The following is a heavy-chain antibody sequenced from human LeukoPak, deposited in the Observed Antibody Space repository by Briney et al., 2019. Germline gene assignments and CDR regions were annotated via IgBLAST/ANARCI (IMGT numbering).Heavy chain of an antibody. CDR1: VYSFTSYW. CDR2: IYPHDSNT. V-gene: IGHV5-51*01. J-gene: IGHJ4*02. CDR3: ARSRGTYSSWLDY. Sequence: GESLKISCKCSVYSFTSYWIAWVRQMPGKGLEWMGIIYPHDSNTRYSPSFQGQVTISADKSISTAYLQWSSLKASDTAMYYCARSRGTYSSWLDYWGQGTLVTVSS. D-gene: IGHD6-13*01.